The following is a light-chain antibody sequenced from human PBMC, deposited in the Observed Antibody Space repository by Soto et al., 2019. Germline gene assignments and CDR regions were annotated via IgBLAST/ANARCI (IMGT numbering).Light chain of an antibody. Sequence: EIVLTQSPATLSLSPGERATLSCRASQSVSIYLAWYQQKPGQAPRLLIYDASNRATGIPARFSGSGSGTDFTLTISSLEPEDFAVYYCQQRSNWPPTFGGGTKVAIK. CDR3: QQRSNWPPT. V-gene: IGKV3-11*01. CDR2: DAS. CDR1: QSVSIY. J-gene: IGKJ4*01.